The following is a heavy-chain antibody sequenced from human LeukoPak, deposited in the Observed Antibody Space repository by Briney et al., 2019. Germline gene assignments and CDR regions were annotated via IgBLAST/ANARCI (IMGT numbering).Heavy chain of an antibody. CDR1: GASISNHY. J-gene: IGHJ4*02. CDR3: ARLVAYCDKTGCSGS. V-gene: IGHV4-59*11. D-gene: IGHD2-21*01. CDR2: VYDSGST. Sequence: PSETLSLTCTVSGASISNHYWNWVRQSPGKGLEWIGYVYDSGSTNYNPSLKSRVTISVDTSKNQFSLKLSSVTAADTAVYYCARLVAYCDKTGCSGSWGQGTLVTVSS.